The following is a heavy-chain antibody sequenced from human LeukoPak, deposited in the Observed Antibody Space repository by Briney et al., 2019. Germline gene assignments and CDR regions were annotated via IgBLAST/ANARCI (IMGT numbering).Heavy chain of an antibody. Sequence: GASVKVSCKASGYTFTGYYMHWVRQAPGQGLEWMGWINPNSGGTNYAQKFQGRVTMTRDTSNSTAYMELSRLRSDDTAVYYCARAHRNTMVRGETGGRWFDPWGQGTLVTVSS. CDR3: ARAHRNTMVRGETGGRWFDP. CDR2: INPNSGGT. V-gene: IGHV1-2*02. CDR1: GYTFTGYY. D-gene: IGHD3-10*01. J-gene: IGHJ5*02.